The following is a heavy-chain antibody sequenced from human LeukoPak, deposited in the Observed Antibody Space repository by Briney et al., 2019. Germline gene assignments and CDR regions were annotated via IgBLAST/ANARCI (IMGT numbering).Heavy chain of an antibody. V-gene: IGHV3-23*01. CDR1: GFTFNNYA. Sequence: GGSLRLSCAASGFTFNNYAMNWVRQAPGKGLEWVSYISGGGESTYYADSEKGRFTISSDNSQNTFYLQMNSLRAEDTAVYYCARDYADYVGYFFFDYWGQGTLVTVSS. CDR2: ISGGGEST. J-gene: IGHJ4*02. D-gene: IGHD4-17*01. CDR3: ARDYADYVGYFFFDY.